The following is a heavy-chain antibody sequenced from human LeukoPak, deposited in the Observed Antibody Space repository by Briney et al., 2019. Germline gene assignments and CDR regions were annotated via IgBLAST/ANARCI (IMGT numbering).Heavy chain of an antibody. CDR3: ARARFYYYDSSGNFDY. Sequence: GGSLRLSCAASGFTFSSYSMSWVRQAPGKGLEWVSSISSSSSYIYYADSVKGRFTISRDNAKNSLYLQMNSLRAEDTAVYYCARARFYYYDSSGNFDYWGQGTLVTVSS. CDR2: ISSSSSYI. D-gene: IGHD3-22*01. J-gene: IGHJ4*02. CDR1: GFTFSSYS. V-gene: IGHV3-21*01.